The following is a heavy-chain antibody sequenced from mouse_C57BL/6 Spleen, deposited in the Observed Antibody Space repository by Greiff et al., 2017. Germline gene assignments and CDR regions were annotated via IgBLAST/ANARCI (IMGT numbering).Heavy chain of an antibody. CDR3: AVYYGRSGNY. CDR1: GYSITSGYY. D-gene: IGHD1-1*01. J-gene: IGHJ2*01. Sequence: EVKLQESGPGLVKPSQSLSLTCSVTGYSITSGYYWNWIRQFPRNKLEWMGYISYDGSNNYNPSLKNRISITRDTSMNQFCLKLNSVTTEDTATCDCAVYYGRSGNYWGQGTTLTVSS. V-gene: IGHV3-6*01. CDR2: ISYDGSN.